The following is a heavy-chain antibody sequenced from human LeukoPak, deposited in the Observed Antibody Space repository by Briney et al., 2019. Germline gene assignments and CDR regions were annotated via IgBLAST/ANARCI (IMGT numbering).Heavy chain of an antibody. D-gene: IGHD3-10*01. CDR3: ARGASGSFAYYLDY. CDR2: INPNSGST. V-gene: IGHV1-2*02. CDR1: GYTFTGYY. J-gene: IGHJ4*02. Sequence: ASVKVSCKASGYTFTGYYMHWVRQAPGQGLEWMGWINPNSGSTNYAQKFQGRVTMTRDTSISTAYMELSRLRSDDTVVYYCARGASGSFAYYLDYWGERTLVSVSS.